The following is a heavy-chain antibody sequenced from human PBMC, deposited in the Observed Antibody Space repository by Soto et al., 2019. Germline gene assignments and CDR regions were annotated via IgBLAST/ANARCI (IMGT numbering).Heavy chain of an antibody. CDR1: GFTFNDYA. J-gene: IGHJ4*02. CDR2: ISYDGNYK. CDR3: AKARVGTTHFDY. Sequence: QVQLVESGGGVVQPGRSLRLSCSASGFTFNDYAMHWVRQAPGKGLEWVSFISYDGNYKYYADSVKGRFTISRDTSKNTLYLQMNSLRPEDTAVYFGAKARVGTTHFDYWGQGTLVTASS. D-gene: IGHD1-26*01. V-gene: IGHV3-30*18.